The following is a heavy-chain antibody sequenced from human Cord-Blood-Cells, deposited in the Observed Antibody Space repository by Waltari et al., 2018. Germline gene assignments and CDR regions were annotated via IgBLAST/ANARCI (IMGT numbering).Heavy chain of an antibody. CDR3: AKSALAANYYYYYYMDV. V-gene: IGHV3-23*01. CDR1: GFTFSSYA. Sequence: EVQLLESGGGLVQPGGSLRLSCAASGFTFSSYAMSWVRQAPGKGLEWVSAISGSGGSTYYADSVKGRFTISRDNSKNTLYLQMNSLRAEDTAVYYCAKSALAANYYYYYYMDVWGKGTTVTVSS. CDR2: ISGSGGST. D-gene: IGHD6-13*01. J-gene: IGHJ6*03.